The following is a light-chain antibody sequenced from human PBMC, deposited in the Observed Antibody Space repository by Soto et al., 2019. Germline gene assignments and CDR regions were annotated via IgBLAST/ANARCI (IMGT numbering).Light chain of an antibody. J-gene: IGKJ3*01. CDR2: GAS. CDR3: QQYGDSPL. Sequence: EIVFTQSPGTLSLSPGERATLSCRASQSVRSSYLAWYQQKPGQAPRLLIYGASIRATGIPDRFGGSGSGTDFTLTISRLEPEDFAVYYCQQYGDSPLLGPGTKVDIK. CDR1: QSVRSSY. V-gene: IGKV3-20*01.